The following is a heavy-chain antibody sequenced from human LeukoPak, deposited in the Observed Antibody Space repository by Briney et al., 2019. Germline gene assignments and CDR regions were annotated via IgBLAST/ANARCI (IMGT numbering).Heavy chain of an antibody. CDR3: ARDGRHTAMGY. CDR2: TKQDGSET. D-gene: IGHD5-18*01. J-gene: IGHJ4*02. Sequence: GGSLRLSCAASGFTFRNYYMSWVRQAPGKGLEWVANTKQDGSETYYVDSVKGRFTISRDNAKNSLFLQMNSLRAEDTALYYCARDGRHTAMGYWGQGTLVSVSS. V-gene: IGHV3-7*01. CDR1: GFTFRNYY.